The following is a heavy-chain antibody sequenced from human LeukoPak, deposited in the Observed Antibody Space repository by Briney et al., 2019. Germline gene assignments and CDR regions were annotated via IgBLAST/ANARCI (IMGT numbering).Heavy chain of an antibody. J-gene: IGHJ4*02. D-gene: IGHD3-10*01. CDR3: ARDYAGSPVY. CDR2: INGDGSTT. Sequence: GGSLRLSCTASGFTFSTYWINWVRQSPGKGLVWVALINGDGSTTTRADSVKGRFTISRETAKNTTYLQLNSLRDEDTAVYFCARDYAGSPVYWGQGTLGTVSA. V-gene: IGHV3-74*03. CDR1: GFTFSTYW.